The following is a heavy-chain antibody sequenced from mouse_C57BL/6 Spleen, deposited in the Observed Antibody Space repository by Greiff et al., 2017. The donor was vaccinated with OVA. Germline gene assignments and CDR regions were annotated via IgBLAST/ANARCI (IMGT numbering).Heavy chain of an antibody. J-gene: IGHJ3*01. V-gene: IGHV1-80*01. CDR3: ARGLEGGFAY. Sequence: VQLQASGAELVKPGASVKLSCNASGYAFSSYWMNWVQQRPGKGLEWIGQIYPGDGDTNYNGKFKGKATLTADKSSSTAYMQLSSLTSDDSAVYFCARGLEGGFAYWGQGTLVTVSA. CDR2: IYPGDGDT. CDR1: GYAFSSYW.